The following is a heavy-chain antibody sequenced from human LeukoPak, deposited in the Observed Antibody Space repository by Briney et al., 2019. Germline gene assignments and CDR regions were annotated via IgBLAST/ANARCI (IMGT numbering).Heavy chain of an antibody. Sequence: GGSLRLSCAASGFTFSSYAMHWVRQAPGKGLEWVAVISYDGSNKYYADSVKGRFTISRDNSKNTLYLQMNSLRAEDMAVYYCAKALGYCSSTSCYRGAFDIWGQGTMVTVSS. J-gene: IGHJ3*02. CDR3: AKALGYCSSTSCYRGAFDI. CDR1: GFTFSSYA. CDR2: ISYDGSNK. V-gene: IGHV3-30-3*01. D-gene: IGHD2-2*01.